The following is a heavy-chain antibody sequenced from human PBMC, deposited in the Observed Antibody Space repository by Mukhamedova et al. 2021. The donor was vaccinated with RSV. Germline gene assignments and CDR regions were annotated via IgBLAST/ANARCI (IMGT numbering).Heavy chain of an antibody. Sequence: VRHAPGMGLGWVAHINEDGSEKYYVDSVKGRFTISRDNPKNSLYLQMDSLRAEDTAVYFCAVHFGPGAPLDNWGQGTLVTVSS. CDR2: INEDGSEK. V-gene: IGHV3-7*01. D-gene: IGHD3-10*01. J-gene: IGHJ4*02. CDR3: AVHFGPGAPLDN.